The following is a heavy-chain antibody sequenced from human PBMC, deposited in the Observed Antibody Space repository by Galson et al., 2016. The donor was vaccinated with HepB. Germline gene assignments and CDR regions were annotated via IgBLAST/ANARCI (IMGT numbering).Heavy chain of an antibody. CDR1: GFTFSKFA. J-gene: IGHJ2*01. CDR2: IANSGYST. D-gene: IGHD1-26*01. Sequence: SLRLSCAASGFTFSKFAMTWVRQAPGKGLQWVATIANSGYSTYYADSVKGRFTIFRDNSKNTLNLQMNSLRAEDTAMYYCAKDAGLLDWYFDLWGRGTLVTVSS. V-gene: IGHV3-23*01. CDR3: AKDAGLLDWYFDL.